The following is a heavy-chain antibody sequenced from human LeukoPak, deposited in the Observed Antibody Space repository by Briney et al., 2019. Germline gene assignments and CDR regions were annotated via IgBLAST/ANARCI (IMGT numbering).Heavy chain of an antibody. Sequence: SVKVSCKASGGTFTSYAISWVRQAPGLGLEWMGRIIPIFGTANYAQKFQGRVTITTDESTNTAYMELSSLRSEDTAVYYCAREPYGGNPNFDYWGQGTLVTVSS. CDR3: AREPYGGNPNFDY. CDR2: IIPIFGTA. J-gene: IGHJ4*02. CDR1: GGTFTSYA. V-gene: IGHV1-69*05. D-gene: IGHD4-23*01.